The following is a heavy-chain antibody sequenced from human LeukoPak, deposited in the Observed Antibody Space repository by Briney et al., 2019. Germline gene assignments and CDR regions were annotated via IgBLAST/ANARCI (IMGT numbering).Heavy chain of an antibody. CDR2: IYYSGST. V-gene: IGHV4-59*01. Sequence: SETLSLTCTVSGGSISSYYWSWIQQPPGKGLEWIGYIYYSGSTNYNPSLKSRVTISVDTSKNQFSLKLSSVTAADTAVYYCARYLKLYYFDCWGQGTLVTVSS. J-gene: IGHJ4*02. CDR3: ARYLKLYYFDC. CDR1: GGSISSYY. D-gene: IGHD6-6*01.